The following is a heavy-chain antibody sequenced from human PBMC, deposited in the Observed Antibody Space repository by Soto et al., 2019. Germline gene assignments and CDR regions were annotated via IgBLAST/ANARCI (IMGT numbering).Heavy chain of an antibody. CDR1: GFTFSNYD. Sequence: EEQLVESGGGLVQPGGSLRLSCAASGFTFSNYDMHWVRQATGKGLEWVSAIGPAGDTYYPGSVKGRFTISRENAKNSLYLQMNSLRAGDTAVYYCARELIRAGDYYSMDVWGQGTTVTVSS. J-gene: IGHJ6*02. CDR3: ARELIRAGDYYSMDV. V-gene: IGHV3-13*04. D-gene: IGHD3-16*01. CDR2: IGPAGDT.